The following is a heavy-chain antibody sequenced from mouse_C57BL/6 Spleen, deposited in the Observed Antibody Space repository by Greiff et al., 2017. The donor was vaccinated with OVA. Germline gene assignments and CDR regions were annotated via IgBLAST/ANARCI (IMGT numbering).Heavy chain of an antibody. CDR1: GYTLTDYN. CDR2: INPYNGGT. Sequence: VHVKQSGPELVQPGASVKIPCKASGYTLTDYNMDWVKQSHGKSLEWIGDINPYNGGTIYNQKFKGKATFTVDKSYSKAYMELRSLTSEDTAVYYGARRGYSNWAMDYWGQGTSVTVAS. CDR3: ARRGYSNWAMDY. J-gene: IGHJ4*01. V-gene: IGHV1-18*01. D-gene: IGHD2-5*01.